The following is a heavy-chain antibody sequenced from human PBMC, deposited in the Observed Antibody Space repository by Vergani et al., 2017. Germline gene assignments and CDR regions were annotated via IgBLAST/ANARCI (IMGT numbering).Heavy chain of an antibody. CDR2: IKQDGSEK. CDR1: GFTFSSYW. Sequence: EVQLLESGGGSAQPGESLRLSCVASGFTFSSYWMSWVRQAPGKGLEWVANIKQDGSEKYYVDSVKGRFTISRDNAKNSLYLQMNSLRAEDTAVYYCARGLVDFWSGYFDYWGQGTLVTVSS. CDR3: ARGLVDFWSGYFDY. J-gene: IGHJ4*02. V-gene: IGHV3-7*01. D-gene: IGHD3-3*01.